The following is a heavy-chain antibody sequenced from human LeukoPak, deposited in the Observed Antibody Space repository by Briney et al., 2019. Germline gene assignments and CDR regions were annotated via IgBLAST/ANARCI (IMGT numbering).Heavy chain of an antibody. J-gene: IGHJ4*02. CDR3: AKDYSGYSYGRRGYFDY. D-gene: IGHD5-18*01. V-gene: IGHV3-30*02. Sequence: GGSLRLSCAASGFTFSSYGMHWVRQAPGKGLEWVAFIRYDGSNKYYADSVKGRFTISRDNSKNPLYLQMKSLSAEDTAVYYCAKDYSGYSYGRRGYFDYWGQGTLVTVSS. CDR1: GFTFSSYG. CDR2: IRYDGSNK.